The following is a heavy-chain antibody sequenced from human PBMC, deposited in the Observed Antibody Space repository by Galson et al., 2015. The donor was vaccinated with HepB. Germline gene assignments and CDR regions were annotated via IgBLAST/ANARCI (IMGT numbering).Heavy chain of an antibody. CDR1: GLTFSSYA. Sequence: SLRLSCAASGLTFSSYAMSWVRQAPGKELEWVSAFSSSGGSTYYADSVKGRFTISRDNSKNTSYLQMNSLRAEDTAVYHCAKVGSRSDFHYWYFDLWGRGTLVTVSS. CDR2: FSSSGGST. J-gene: IGHJ2*01. CDR3: AKVGSRSDFHYWYFDL. D-gene: IGHD3-10*01. V-gene: IGHV3-23*01.